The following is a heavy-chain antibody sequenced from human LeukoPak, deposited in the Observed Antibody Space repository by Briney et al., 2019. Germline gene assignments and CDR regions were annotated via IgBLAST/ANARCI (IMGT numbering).Heavy chain of an antibody. CDR3: ARTVADTGWFDP. V-gene: IGHV1-2*02. CDR1: GYTFTGYY. J-gene: IGHJ5*02. CDR2: VNPNSGGT. D-gene: IGHD4-23*01. Sequence: ASVKVSCKASGYTFTGYYMHWVRQAPGQGLEWMGWVNPNSGGTNYAQKFQGGVTMTRDTSISTAYMELSRLRSDDTAVYYCARTVADTGWFDPWGQGTLVTVSS.